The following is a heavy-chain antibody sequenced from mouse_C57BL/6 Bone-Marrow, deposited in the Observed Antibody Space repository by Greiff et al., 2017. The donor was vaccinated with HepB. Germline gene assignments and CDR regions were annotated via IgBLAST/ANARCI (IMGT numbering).Heavy chain of an antibody. V-gene: IGHV1-22*01. CDR3: ASPTSYWYFDV. D-gene: IGHD2-10*01. Sequence: VQLQQSGPELVKPGASVKMSCKASGYTFTDYNMHWVKQSHGKSLEWIGYINPKNGGTSYNQKFKGKATLTVNKSSSTAYMELRSLTSEDSAVYYCASPTSYWYFDVWGTGTTVTVSS. CDR2: INPKNGGT. J-gene: IGHJ1*03. CDR1: GYTFTDYN.